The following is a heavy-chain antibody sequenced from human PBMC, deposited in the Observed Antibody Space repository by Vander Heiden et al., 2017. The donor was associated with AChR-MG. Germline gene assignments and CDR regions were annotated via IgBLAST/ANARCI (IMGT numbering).Heavy chain of an antibody. D-gene: IGHD3-22*01. CDR2: INHSGST. CDR1: GGSFSGYY. V-gene: IGHV4-34*01. Sequence: QVQLQQWGAGLLKPSETLSLTCAVYGGSFSGYYWSWIRQPPGKGLEWIGEINHSGSTNYNPSLKSRVTISVDTSKNQFSLKLSSVTAADTAVYYCARGPSPYEGVRSRRKYFQHWGQGTLVTVSS. CDR3: ARGPSPYEGVRSRRKYFQH. J-gene: IGHJ1*01.